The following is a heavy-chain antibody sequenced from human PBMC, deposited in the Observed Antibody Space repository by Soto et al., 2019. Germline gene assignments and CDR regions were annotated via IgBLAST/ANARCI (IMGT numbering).Heavy chain of an antibody. D-gene: IGHD3-9*01. Sequence: LRLSCAASGFTFSSYAMTWVRQAPGKGLEWVSGISGSGATTSYADSVKGRFTVSRDNSKNTLYLQMNSLRVEDTAVYYCAKLRYFDWSSYNWFEYWGQGTPVTVS. J-gene: IGHJ5*01. V-gene: IGHV3-23*01. CDR3: AKLRYFDWSSYNWFEY. CDR2: ISGSGATT. CDR1: GFTFSSYA.